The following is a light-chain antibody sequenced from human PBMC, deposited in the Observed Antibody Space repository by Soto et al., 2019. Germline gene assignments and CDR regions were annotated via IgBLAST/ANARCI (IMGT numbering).Light chain of an antibody. V-gene: IGLV2-14*01. CDR1: SSDVGGYNY. CDR3: SSYTSSSTLV. CDR2: DVS. J-gene: IGLJ2*01. Sequence: QSALTQPASVSGSPGQSITISCTGTSSDVGGYNYVSWYQQHPGKAPKLMIYDVSNRPSGVCNRFSGSNSGNTASLTISWRQAEDEADYYCSSYTSSSTLVFGGGTKVTVL.